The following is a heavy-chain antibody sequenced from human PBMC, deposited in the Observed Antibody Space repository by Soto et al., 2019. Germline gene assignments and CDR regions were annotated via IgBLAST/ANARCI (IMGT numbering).Heavy chain of an antibody. Sequence: EVQLLESGGGVVQPGGSLRLSCAASGFTFSRYAMSWVRQAPGKGLEWVSSISGRGGSTYYADSVKGRFTISRDNSKNTLYLQMNSLRAEDTAVYYCAKWSAPPYYYGMDVWGQGTTVTVSS. V-gene: IGHV3-23*01. J-gene: IGHJ6*02. CDR3: AKWSAPPYYYGMDV. CDR1: GFTFSRYA. CDR2: ISGRGGST. D-gene: IGHD3-3*01.